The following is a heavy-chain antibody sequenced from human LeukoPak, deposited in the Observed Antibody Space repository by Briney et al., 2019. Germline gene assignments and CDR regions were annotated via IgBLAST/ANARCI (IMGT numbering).Heavy chain of an antibody. V-gene: IGHV4-38-2*02. D-gene: IGHD5-12*01. CDR1: GYSFSSGYY. CDR2: IYHSGST. J-gene: IGHJ4*02. CDR3: ARDPSPGYSGYDGDY. Sequence: SETLSLTCTVSGYSFSSGYYWAWIRQPPGKGLEWIGSIYHSGSTYYNPSLKSRVTISVDTSKNQFSLKLSSVTAADAAVYYCARDPSPGYSGYDGDYWGQGTLVTVSS.